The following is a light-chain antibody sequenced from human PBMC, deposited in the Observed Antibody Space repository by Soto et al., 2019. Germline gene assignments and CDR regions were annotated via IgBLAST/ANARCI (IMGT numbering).Light chain of an antibody. J-gene: IGLJ2*01. V-gene: IGLV2-14*01. CDR2: DVS. CDR1: SSNIGTYY. CDR3: SSYTSSSTV. Sequence: QSVLTQPPSVSATPGQRVTISCSGSSSNIGTYYVYWYQQHPGKAPKLMIYDVSNRPSGVSNRFSGSKSGNTASLTISGLQAEDEADYYCSSYTSSSTVFGGGTQLTVL.